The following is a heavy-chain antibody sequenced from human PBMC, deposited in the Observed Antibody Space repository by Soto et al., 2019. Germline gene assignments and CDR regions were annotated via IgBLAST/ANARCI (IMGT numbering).Heavy chain of an antibody. CDR3: AEDPPLYGSGPF. D-gene: IGHD3-10*01. V-gene: IGHV3-23*01. J-gene: IGHJ4*02. Sequence: GGSLRLSCAASGFTFSSYAMSWVRQAPGEGLEWVSAISGSGDGTYYADSVKGRFTISRDNSKNTLFLQMNSLRAGDTAVYYCAEDPPLYGSGPFWGQGTLVTVSS. CDR2: ISGSGDGT. CDR1: GFTFSSYA.